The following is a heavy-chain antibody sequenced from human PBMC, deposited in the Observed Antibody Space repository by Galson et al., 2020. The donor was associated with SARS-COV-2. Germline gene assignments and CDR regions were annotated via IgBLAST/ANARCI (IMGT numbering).Heavy chain of an antibody. V-gene: IGHV4-31*03. D-gene: IGHD3-10*01. Sequence: SETLSLTCTVSGGSISSGGYYWSWIRQHPGKGLEWIGYTYYSGSTYYNPSLQSRVNISVDTSKNQFSLKLSSVTAADTAVYYCARDPRYYYGSENYYGMDVWGQGTTVTVSS. CDR3: ARDPRYYYGSENYYGMDV. J-gene: IGHJ6*02. CDR2: TYYSGST. CDR1: GGSISSGGYY.